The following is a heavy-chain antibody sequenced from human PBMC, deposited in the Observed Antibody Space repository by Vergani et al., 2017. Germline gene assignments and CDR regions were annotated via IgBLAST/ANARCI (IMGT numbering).Heavy chain of an antibody. CDR1: GFRFREHG. Sequence: EVQLLESGGGAVQPGESLRLSCVASGFRFREHGMNWVRQAPGKGLEWVAGISGHDHRTLYADSVKGRFIISRDDAKNTPYLQMSSLRVEDTAIYYCAELSCDGGYSPFWGQGTLVTVSS. CDR3: AELSCDGGYSPF. CDR2: ISGHDHRT. J-gene: IGHJ4*02. V-gene: IGHV3-23*01. D-gene: IGHD4-23*01.